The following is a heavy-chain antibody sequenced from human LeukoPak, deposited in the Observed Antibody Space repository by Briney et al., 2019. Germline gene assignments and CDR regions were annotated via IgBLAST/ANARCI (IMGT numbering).Heavy chain of an antibody. CDR2: INSNSGGT. J-gene: IGHJ4*02. V-gene: IGHV1-2*02. CDR1: GHTFTGYY. D-gene: IGHD6-19*01. CDR3: AREEPGIAVAGSGYFDY. Sequence: ASVKVSCKASGHTFTGYYMHWVRQAPGQGLEWMGWINSNSGGTNYAQKFQGRVTMTRDTSISTAYMELSRLRSDDTAVYYCAREEPGIAVAGSGYFDYWGQGTLVTVSS.